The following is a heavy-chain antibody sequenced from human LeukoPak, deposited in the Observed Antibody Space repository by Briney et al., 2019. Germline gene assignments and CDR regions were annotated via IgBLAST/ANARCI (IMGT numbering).Heavy chain of an antibody. V-gene: IGHV1-18*01. Sequence: ASVKVSCKASGYTFTSYGISWVRQAPGQGLEWMGWISAYNGDTNYAQYLQGRVTMTTDTSTNTAYMELRSLRSDDTAVYYCARDFPGIAMAGTFDYWGQGTLVTVSS. CDR1: GYTFTSYG. D-gene: IGHD6-19*01. J-gene: IGHJ4*02. CDR2: ISAYNGDT. CDR3: ARDFPGIAMAGTFDY.